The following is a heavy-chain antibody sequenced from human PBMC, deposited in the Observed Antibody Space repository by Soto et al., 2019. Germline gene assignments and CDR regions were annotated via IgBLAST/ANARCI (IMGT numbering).Heavy chain of an antibody. CDR2: VTSSAIAT. D-gene: IGHD3-22*01. V-gene: IGHV3-23*01. Sequence: PSLLCGGSGYPFSEYAMACIRQAAGKGRQWVTGVTSSAIATYSADSVKGRFTISRNNSLNILYLQMDNLGADDTPLYYCAKSHDTSAYYPSIDSCGQGTQVTVS. J-gene: IGHJ4*02. CDR1: GYPFSEYA. CDR3: AKSHDTSAYYPSIDS.